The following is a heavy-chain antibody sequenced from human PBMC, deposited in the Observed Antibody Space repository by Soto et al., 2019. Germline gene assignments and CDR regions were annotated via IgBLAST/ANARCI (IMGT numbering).Heavy chain of an antibody. V-gene: IGHV3-33*01. J-gene: IGHJ1*01. Sequence: QVPLVESGGGVVQPGTSLRLSCAASGFAFSTNGMHWVRQAPGKGLEWVALIRNDGKTKSYAESVKGRFTISRDNSQNTLYLQMDSLGGGDTAVYYCARSPSTVDRAATGDWGQGTLGTVSS. D-gene: IGHD5-12*01. CDR2: IRNDGKTK. CDR1: GFAFSTNG. CDR3: ARSPSTVDRAATGD.